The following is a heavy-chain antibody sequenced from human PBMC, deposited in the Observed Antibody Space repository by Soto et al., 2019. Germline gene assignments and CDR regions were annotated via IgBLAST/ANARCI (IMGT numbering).Heavy chain of an antibody. CDR3: ARYSTTIAVR. CDR2: IYYSGST. V-gene: IGHV4-39*01. J-gene: IGHJ4*02. D-gene: IGHD6-6*01. Sequence: QLQLQESGPGLVKPSETLSLTCSVSGGSITSSNYCWGWIRQPPGKGLEWIGSIYYSGSTYYNPSLKSRVTISVDTSKNQFSLELSSVTAADTAVYYCARYSTTIAVRWGQGTLVTVSS. CDR1: GGSITSSNYC.